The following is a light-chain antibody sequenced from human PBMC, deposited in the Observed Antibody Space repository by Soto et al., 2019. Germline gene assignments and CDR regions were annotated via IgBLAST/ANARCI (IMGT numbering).Light chain of an antibody. V-gene: IGKV1-5*01. Sequence: DIEMTQSPSTLSASVGDRVTITCRASQSISSWLAWYQQKPWKAPKLLIYDASGLESGVPSRFRGSGSGKELTLTISSLQPDDFATYYCQQYKSHRRTFGHWTKV. J-gene: IGKJ1*01. CDR1: QSISSW. CDR2: DAS. CDR3: QQYKSHRRT.